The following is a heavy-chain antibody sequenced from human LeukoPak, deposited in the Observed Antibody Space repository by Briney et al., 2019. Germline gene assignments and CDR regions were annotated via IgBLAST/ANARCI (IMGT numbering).Heavy chain of an antibody. J-gene: IGHJ4*02. CDR1: GGSISSISYY. V-gene: IGHV4-39*07. CDR3: ASVWVGSSRWFY. Sequence: SETLSLTCNVSGGSISSISYYWGWIRQTPGKGLEWVGSIYHSGNTYYNPSLRSRGTISVDTSKNQFSLKLSSVTAADRAVYYCASVWVGSSRWFYWGQGALVTVSS. D-gene: IGHD6-13*01. CDR2: IYHSGNT.